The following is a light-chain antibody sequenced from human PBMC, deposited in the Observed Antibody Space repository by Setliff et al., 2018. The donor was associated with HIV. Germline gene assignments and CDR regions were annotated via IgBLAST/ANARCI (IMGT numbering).Light chain of an antibody. CDR3: SSYTSSDTPYD. V-gene: IGLV2-14*01. Sequence: QSVLTQPASVSGSPGQSITISCTGASSDVGDYNYFSWYQQHPGKAPKLMIYGVTNRPSGISNRFSGSKSGDTASLTISGLQAEDEADYYCSSYTSSDTPYDFGTGTKVTVL. CDR1: SSDVGDYNY. CDR2: GVT. J-gene: IGLJ1*01.